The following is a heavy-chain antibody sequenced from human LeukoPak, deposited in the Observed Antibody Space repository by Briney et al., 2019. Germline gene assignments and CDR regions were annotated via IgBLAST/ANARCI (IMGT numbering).Heavy chain of an antibody. J-gene: IGHJ3*02. D-gene: IGHD6-19*01. CDR1: GYTFTSYA. Sequence: SVKVSCKASGYTFTSYAMNWVRQAPGQGLEWMGGIIPIFGTANYAQKFQGRVTITADESTSTAYMELSSLRSEDTAVYYCARVAVAGTHHDAFDIWGQGTMVTVSS. CDR3: ARVAVAGTHHDAFDI. CDR2: IIPIFGTA. V-gene: IGHV1-69*13.